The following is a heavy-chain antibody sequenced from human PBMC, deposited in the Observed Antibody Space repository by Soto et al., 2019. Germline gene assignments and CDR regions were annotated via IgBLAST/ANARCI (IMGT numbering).Heavy chain of an antibody. CDR1: GYSFTSYW. V-gene: IGHV5-51*01. D-gene: IGHD4-17*01. CDR3: ARRGGYGDYPSWYFDL. CDR2: IYPGDSDT. J-gene: IGHJ2*01. Sequence: GESLKISCKGSGYSFTSYWIGWVRQMPGKGLEWTGIIYPGDSDTRYSPSFQGQVTISADKSISTAYLQWSSLKASDTAMYYCARRGGYGDYPSWYFDLWGRGTLVTVSS.